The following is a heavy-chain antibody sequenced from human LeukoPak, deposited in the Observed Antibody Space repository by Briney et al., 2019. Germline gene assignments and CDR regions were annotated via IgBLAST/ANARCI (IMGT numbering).Heavy chain of an antibody. V-gene: IGHV4-34*01. J-gene: IGHJ3*02. CDR1: GGSFSGYY. D-gene: IGHD2-21*02. CDR2: INHSGRT. CDR3: ARDRYVYCGGYCLDAFDI. Sequence: PSETLSLTCTVYGGSFSGYYWSWIRQPPGKGLEWIGEINHSGRTNYNPSLKSRVTISVDTSKNQFSLKLSSVTAADTAVYYCARDRYVYCGGYCLDAFDIWGQGTMVTVSS.